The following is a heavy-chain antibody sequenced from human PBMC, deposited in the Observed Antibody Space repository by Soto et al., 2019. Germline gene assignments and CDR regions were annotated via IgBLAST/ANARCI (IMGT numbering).Heavy chain of an antibody. D-gene: IGHD3-10*01. Sequence: PSETLSLTCTVSGGSVSSGSFYWSWIRQPPGMGLEWIGCIHYSGRTNYNPSLESRVTISVDTSKNQFSLKLTSVTAADTAIYFCARLVYDTRLNYMYFDFWGQGALVTVSS. J-gene: IGHJ4*02. CDR2: IHYSGRT. CDR3: ARLVYDTRLNYMYFDF. V-gene: IGHV4-61*01. CDR1: GGSVSSGSFY.